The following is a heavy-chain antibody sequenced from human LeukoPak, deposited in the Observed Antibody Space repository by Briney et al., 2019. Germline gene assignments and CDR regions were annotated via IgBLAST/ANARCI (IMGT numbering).Heavy chain of an antibody. D-gene: IGHD4-11*01. CDR3: ARGTLKAVATDFDY. J-gene: IGHJ4*02. CDR1: GFTFDDYG. Sequence: PGGSLRLSCAASGFTFDDYGMSWVRQAPGXGLEWVXGINWNGGSTGYADSVKGRFTISRDNAKNSLYLQMNSLRAEDTALYYCARGTLKAVATDFDYWGQGTLVTVSS. CDR2: INWNGGST. V-gene: IGHV3-20*04.